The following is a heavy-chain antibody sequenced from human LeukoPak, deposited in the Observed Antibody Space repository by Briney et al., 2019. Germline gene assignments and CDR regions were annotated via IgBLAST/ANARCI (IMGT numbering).Heavy chain of an antibody. CDR3: AKDGKKYGSTWDFDY. D-gene: IGHD6-13*01. V-gene: IGHV3-23*01. J-gene: IGHJ4*02. Sequence: GVSLRLSCAASGFTLRSYAMIWVRQTQGKGLEWVSGISASGGNTNYADSVKGRFTISRDNSKNTLYLQLNSLRAEDTAVYYCAKDGKKYGSTWDFDYWGQGTLVTVSS. CDR2: ISASGGNT. CDR1: GFTLRSYA.